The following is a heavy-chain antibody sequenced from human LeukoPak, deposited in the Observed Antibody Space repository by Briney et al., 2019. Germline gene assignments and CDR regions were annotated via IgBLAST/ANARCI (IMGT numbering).Heavy chain of an antibody. V-gene: IGHV4-61*08. CDR2: IYYSGST. D-gene: IGHD3-9*01. Sequence: SETLSLTCTVSGGSISSGGYYWSWIRQPPGKGLEWIGYIYYSGSTNYNPSLKSRVTISVDMSKNQFSLKLSSVTAADTAVYYCARHVTISPDHYYYGMDVWGQGTTVTVSS. CDR1: GGSISSGGYY. CDR3: ARHVTISPDHYYYGMDV. J-gene: IGHJ6*02.